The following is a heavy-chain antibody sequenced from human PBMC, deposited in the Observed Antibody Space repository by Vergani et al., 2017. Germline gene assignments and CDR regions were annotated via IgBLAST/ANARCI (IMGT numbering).Heavy chain of an antibody. CDR2: IYHSGST. Sequence: QVQLQESGPGLVKPSGTLSLTCAVSGYSISSGYYWGWIRQPPGKGLEWIGSIYHSGSTYYNPSLKSRVTISVDTSKNQFSLKLSTVTAADTAVYYCARQLNHIRQQLRWFDPWGQGTLVTVSS. J-gene: IGHJ5*02. CDR3: ARQLNHIRQQLRWFDP. V-gene: IGHV4-38-2*01. D-gene: IGHD6-13*01. CDR1: GYSISSGYY.